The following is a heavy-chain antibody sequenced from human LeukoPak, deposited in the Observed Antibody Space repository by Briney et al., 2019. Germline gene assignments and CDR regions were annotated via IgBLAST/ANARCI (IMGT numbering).Heavy chain of an antibody. V-gene: IGHV3-30*04. Sequence: GRSLRPSCAASGFTFSSYAMHWVRQAPGKGLEWVAVISYDGSNKYYADSVKGRFTISRDNSKNTLYLQMNSRRAEDTAVYYCARGDPYAIFGVVSYWGQGTLVTVSS. CDR2: ISYDGSNK. CDR3: ARGDPYAIFGVVSY. CDR1: GFTFSSYA. D-gene: IGHD3-3*01. J-gene: IGHJ4*02.